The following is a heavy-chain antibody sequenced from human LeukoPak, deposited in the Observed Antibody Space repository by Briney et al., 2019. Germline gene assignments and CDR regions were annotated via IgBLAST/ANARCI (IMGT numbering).Heavy chain of an antibody. D-gene: IGHD3-10*01. CDR2: SNANSGGT. Sequence: GASVKVSCKGSGYTFTGYYMHWVRQAPGQGLEWMGWSNANSGGTNYAQKIQGWVTRTRDTSISPASVVLSRRRSDGTAVYYCARGALAGLRGHFDDWRQGTLDTVPS. J-gene: IGHJ4*02. V-gene: IGHV1-2*04. CDR1: GYTFTGYY. CDR3: ARGALAGLRGHFDD.